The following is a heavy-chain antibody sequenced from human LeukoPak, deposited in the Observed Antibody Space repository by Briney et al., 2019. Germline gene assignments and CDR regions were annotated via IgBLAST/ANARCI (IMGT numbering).Heavy chain of an antibody. V-gene: IGHV3-74*01. Sequence: PGGTLRLSCAASGLTFSSYWIHWVRQAPGNGLVWVSRVNSDGSSTSYADSVKGRFTISRDNAKNTLYLQMNSLRAEDTAVYYCARDWDIVVVPAATVVNNWFDPWGQGTLVTVSS. J-gene: IGHJ5*02. D-gene: IGHD2-2*01. CDR1: GLTFSSYW. CDR2: VNSDGSST. CDR3: ARDWDIVVVPAATVVNNWFDP.